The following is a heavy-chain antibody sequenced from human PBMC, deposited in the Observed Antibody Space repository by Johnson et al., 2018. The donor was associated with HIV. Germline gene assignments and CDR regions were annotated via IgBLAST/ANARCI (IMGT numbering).Heavy chain of an antibody. CDR2: INSDGSST. CDR3: ARERIGYSSSGDAFDI. Sequence: VQLVESGGGVVRPGGSLRLSCAASGFTFDDYGMNWVRQAPGKGLEWVSGINSDGSSTSYADSVMGRFPISRDNAQNTLSLQMNSLRAEDTAVYYCARERIGYSSSGDAFDIWGQGTMVTVSS. CDR1: GFTFDDYG. J-gene: IGHJ3*02. V-gene: IGHV3-20*04. D-gene: IGHD6-13*01.